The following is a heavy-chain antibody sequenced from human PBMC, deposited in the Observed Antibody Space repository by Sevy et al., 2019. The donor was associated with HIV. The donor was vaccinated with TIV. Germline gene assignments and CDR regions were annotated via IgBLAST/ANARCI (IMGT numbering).Heavy chain of an antibody. CDR3: ATEEKGSYYYDSSGYYLWFGYFDN. V-gene: IGHV3-23*01. J-gene: IGHJ4*02. CDR1: GFTFSSYA. Sequence: AGSLRLSCAASGFTFSSYAMSWVLQAPGKGLEWVSAIRGSGGSTYYADSVKGRFTISRDNSKNTLYLQMNSLRAEDMAVYYGATEEKGSYYYDSSGYYLWFGYFDNWGQGTLVTVSS. D-gene: IGHD3-22*01. CDR2: IRGSGGST.